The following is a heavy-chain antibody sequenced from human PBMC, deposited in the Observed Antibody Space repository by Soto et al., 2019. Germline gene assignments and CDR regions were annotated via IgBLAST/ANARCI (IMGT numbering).Heavy chain of an antibody. J-gene: IGHJ4*02. V-gene: IGHV1-69*01. CDR1: GGTFSSYA. D-gene: IGHD3-9*01. Sequence: QVQLVQSGAEVKKPGSSVKVSCKASGGTFSSYAISWVRQAPGQGLEWMGVIIPIFGTANYAQKFQGRITITADESTSTAYMELSSLRSEDTAVYYCATGPQLRYFDWLLEGWGQGTLVTVSS. CDR2: IIPIFGTA. CDR3: ATGPQLRYFDWLLEG.